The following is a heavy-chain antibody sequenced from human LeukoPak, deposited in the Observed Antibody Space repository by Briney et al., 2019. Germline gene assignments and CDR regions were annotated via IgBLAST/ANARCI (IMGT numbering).Heavy chain of an antibody. J-gene: IGHJ6*03. CDR1: GGSISSSSYY. CDR3: ARHYGSGKGYYYYMDV. D-gene: IGHD3-10*01. CDR2: IYYSGST. Sequence: SETLSLTCTVSGGSISSSSYYWGWIRQPPGKGLEWIGSIYYSGSTYYNPSLKSRVTISVDTSKNQFSLKLSSVTAADTAVYYCARHYGSGKGYYYYMDVWGKGTTVTVSS. V-gene: IGHV4-39*01.